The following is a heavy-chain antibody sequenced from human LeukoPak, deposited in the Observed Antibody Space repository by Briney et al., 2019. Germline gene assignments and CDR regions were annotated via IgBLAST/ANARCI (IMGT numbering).Heavy chain of an antibody. CDR3: AKDRPTYGSGSPIDF. CDR2: VTGGGGST. Sequence: PGGSLRLSSAASGFTFSSYAMNWVRQAPGKGLEWLSAVTGGGGSTYYADSVKGRFTISRDNSRNTLYLQLNSLRAEDTALYFCAKDRPTYGSGSPIDFWGQGTLVTVSS. J-gene: IGHJ4*02. V-gene: IGHV3-23*01. CDR1: GFTFSSYA. D-gene: IGHD3-10*01.